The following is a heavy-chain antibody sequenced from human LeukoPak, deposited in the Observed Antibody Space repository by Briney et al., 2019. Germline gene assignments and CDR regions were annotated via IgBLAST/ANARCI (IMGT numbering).Heavy chain of an antibody. Sequence: PGGSLRLSCAASGFTFSSYGMHWARQAPGKGLEWVASIWYDGSKKYYADSVKGRFTISRDTSKNTLYLQMNNLRPEDTAVYYCAKDKDGCSSSSCHYYYAMHVWGQGTTVTVSS. V-gene: IGHV3-30*02. CDR2: IWYDGSKK. CDR3: AKDKDGCSSSSCHYYYAMHV. D-gene: IGHD2-2*01. J-gene: IGHJ6*02. CDR1: GFTFSSYG.